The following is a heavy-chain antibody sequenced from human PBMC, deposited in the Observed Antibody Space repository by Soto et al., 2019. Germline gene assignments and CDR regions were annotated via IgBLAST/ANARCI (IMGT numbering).Heavy chain of an antibody. V-gene: IGHV4-39*01. Sequence: SETLSLTCTVSGVSIHNSHSFWGWIRQPPGKGLEFIGTVYYSGGAHYNSSLKSRVTITVDTANNQVSLRMRSLTAADTAVYYCGRVVEGATRHTDLDSWGQGTLVTVSS. CDR1: GVSIHNSHSF. CDR2: VYYSGGA. J-gene: IGHJ5*01. CDR3: GRVVEGATRHTDLDS. D-gene: IGHD2-21*01.